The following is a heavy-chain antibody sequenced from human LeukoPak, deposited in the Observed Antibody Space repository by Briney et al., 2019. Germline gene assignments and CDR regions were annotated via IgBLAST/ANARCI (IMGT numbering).Heavy chain of an antibody. J-gene: IGHJ4*02. V-gene: IGHV1-18*01. D-gene: IGHD3-3*01. CDR3: ARAHDFWSGYYTVGGYYFDY. Sequence: ASVKVSCKASGYTFTSYGISWVRQAPGQGLEWMGWISAYNGNTNYAQKLQGRVTMTTDTSTSTAYMELRSLRSEDTAVYYCARAHDFWSGYYTVGGYYFDYWGQGTLVTVSS. CDR1: GYTFTSYG. CDR2: ISAYNGNT.